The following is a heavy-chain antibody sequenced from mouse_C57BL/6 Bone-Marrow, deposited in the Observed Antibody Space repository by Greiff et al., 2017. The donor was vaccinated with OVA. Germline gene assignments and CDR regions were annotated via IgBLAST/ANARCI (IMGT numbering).Heavy chain of an antibody. V-gene: IGHV2-5*01. Sequence: VQLQQSGPGLVQPSQSLSIPCTVSGFSLTSYGVHWVRQSPGKGLEWLGVIWRGGSTDYNAAFMSRLSITKDNSKSQVFFKMNSLQADDTAIYYCAKFPPYYGSSYGYFDVWGTGTTVTVSS. CDR3: AKFPPYYGSSYGYFDV. CDR1: GFSLTSYG. CDR2: IWRGGST. D-gene: IGHD1-1*01. J-gene: IGHJ1*03.